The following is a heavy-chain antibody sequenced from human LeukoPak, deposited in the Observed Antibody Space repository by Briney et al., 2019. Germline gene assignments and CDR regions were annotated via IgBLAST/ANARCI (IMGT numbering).Heavy chain of an antibody. V-gene: IGHV4-34*01. CDR3: ARGLGVVVVAATPWFDP. Sequence: SETLSLTCAVYGGSFSGYCWSWIRQPPGKGLEWIGEINHSGSTNYNPSLKSRVTISVDTSKNQFSLKLSSVTAADTAVYYCARGLGVVVVAATPWFDPWGQGTLVTVSS. CDR2: INHSGST. CDR1: GGSFSGYC. D-gene: IGHD2-15*01. J-gene: IGHJ5*02.